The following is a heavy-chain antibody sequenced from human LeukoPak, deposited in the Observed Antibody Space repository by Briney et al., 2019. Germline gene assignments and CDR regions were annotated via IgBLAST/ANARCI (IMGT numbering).Heavy chain of an antibody. CDR2: ISAYNGNT. CDR1: GYTFTSYV. J-gene: IGHJ6*02. Sequence: ASVKVSCKASGYTFTSYVISWVRQAPGQGLEWMGWISAYNGNTNYAQKLQGRVTMTTDTSTNTAYMELRSLRSDDTAVDYCVIPSGLDYSYYYGMDVWGQRTTVSVCS. CDR3: VIPSGLDYSYYYGMDV. D-gene: IGHD3/OR15-3a*01. V-gene: IGHV1-18*01.